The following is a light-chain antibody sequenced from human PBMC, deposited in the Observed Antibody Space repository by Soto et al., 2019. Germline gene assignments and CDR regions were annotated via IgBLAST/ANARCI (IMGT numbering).Light chain of an antibody. V-gene: IGKV1-5*01. CDR3: QQYSGYSPYT. CDR1: QSISGW. J-gene: IGKJ3*01. Sequence: DLPLTQSPSTLSASVGDRVTITCRASQSISGWLAWYQQRPGKAPKLLIYDAPSIESGVPSRFSGSGSGTEFKLTIGGLQPNDFATDYGQQYSGYSPYTIGPGTIVYIK. CDR2: DAP.